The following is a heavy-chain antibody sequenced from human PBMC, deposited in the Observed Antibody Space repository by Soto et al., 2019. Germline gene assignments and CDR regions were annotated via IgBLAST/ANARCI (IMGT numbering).Heavy chain of an antibody. J-gene: IGHJ6*02. CDR3: AKGGIQGDDFWSGYYRGGMDG. CDR2: ISGSGGST. CDR1: GFTFSSYA. D-gene: IGHD3-3*01. Sequence: GGSLRLSCAASGFTFSSYAMSWVRQAPGKGLEWVSAISGSGGSTYYADSVKGRFTISRDNSKNTLYLQMNSLRAEDTAVYYCAKGGIQGDDFWSGYYRGGMDGRGQRTTVTVSS. V-gene: IGHV3-23*01.